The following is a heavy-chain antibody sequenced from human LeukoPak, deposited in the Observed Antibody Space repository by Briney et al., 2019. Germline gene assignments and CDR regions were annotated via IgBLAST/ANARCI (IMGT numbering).Heavy chain of an antibody. J-gene: IGHJ4*02. CDR3: GIRDTSDYYVF. D-gene: IGHD3-22*01. Sequence: GSLRLSCTGSGFTFRTYAVSWVRQAPGKGLEWVSATGSNGVTYYADSVKGRFTISRDNSKNALYLQMNGLRADDTAVYYCGIRDTSDYYVFWGQGTLVTVSS. CDR2: TGSNGVT. V-gene: IGHV3-23*01. CDR1: GFTFRTYA.